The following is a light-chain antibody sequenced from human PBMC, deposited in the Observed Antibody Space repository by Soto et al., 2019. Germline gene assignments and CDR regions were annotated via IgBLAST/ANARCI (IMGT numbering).Light chain of an antibody. CDR2: AAS. Sequence: IQMTQSPSSLSASVGDRVTITCRASQSIRTYLNWYQQKPGKAPNLLIYAASSLQSGVPSRFSGSGSGTDFTLTISSLQPEDFATYYCQQNYDTPYTFGQGTKLEIK. V-gene: IGKV1-39*01. CDR1: QSIRTY. J-gene: IGKJ2*01. CDR3: QQNYDTPYT.